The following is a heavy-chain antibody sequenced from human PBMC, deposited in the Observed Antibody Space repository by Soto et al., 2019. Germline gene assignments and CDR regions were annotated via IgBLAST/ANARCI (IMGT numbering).Heavy chain of an antibody. Sequence: SETLSLTCAVSGGSISSSNWWSWVRQPPGKGLEWIGEIYHSGSTNYNPSLKSRVTISVDKSKNQFSLKLSSVTAADTAVYYCARGSRYCSSTSCYGASYYYYGMDVWGQGTTVTVSS. CDR2: IYHSGST. D-gene: IGHD2-2*01. J-gene: IGHJ6*02. CDR3: ARGSRYCSSTSCYGASYYYYGMDV. V-gene: IGHV4-4*02. CDR1: GGSISSSNW.